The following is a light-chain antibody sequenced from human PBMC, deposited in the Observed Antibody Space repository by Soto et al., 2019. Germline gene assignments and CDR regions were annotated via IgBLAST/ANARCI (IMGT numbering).Light chain of an antibody. J-gene: IGKJ1*01. CDR2: DAS. CDR3: QQYDSSPRT. Sequence: EIVLTQSPGTLSLSPGERATLSCRASQSVSYYLAWYQQKPGQAPRLLIYDASSRATGVPDRFSGSGSGTDFTLTISRLEPEDFAVYWCQQYDSSPRTFGQGTKVDIK. CDR1: QSVSYY. V-gene: IGKV3-20*01.